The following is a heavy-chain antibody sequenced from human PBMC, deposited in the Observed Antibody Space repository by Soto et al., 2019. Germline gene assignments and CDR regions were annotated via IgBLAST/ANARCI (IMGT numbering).Heavy chain of an antibody. CDR3: ATTYTGSYSFYFDS. D-gene: IGHD1-26*01. J-gene: IGHJ4*02. CDR2: VRSKADGGTT. Sequence: EVPLMESGGGLVQPGGSLRLSCAASTFIFSNAYINWVRQAPGKGPEWVGRVRSKADGGTTDYAAPVIGRFTISRDNSKTTLYLQMDSLKTEDTAVYYCATTYTGSYSFYFDSWGQGTLVTVSS. V-gene: IGHV3-15*07. CDR1: TFIFSNAY.